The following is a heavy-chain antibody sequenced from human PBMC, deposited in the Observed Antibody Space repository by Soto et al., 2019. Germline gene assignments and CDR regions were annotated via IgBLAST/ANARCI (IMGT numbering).Heavy chain of an antibody. D-gene: IGHD6-19*01. CDR3: ARDFDGWSPNWFDP. CDR2: ISYDGSNK. CDR1: GFTFSSYA. Sequence: QVQLVESGGGVVQPGRSLRLSCAASGFTFSSYAMHWVRQAPGKGLEWVAVISYDGSNKYYADSVKGRFTISRDNSKNTLYLQMNSLRAEDTAVYYCARDFDGWSPNWFDPWGQGTLVTVSS. V-gene: IGHV3-30-3*01. J-gene: IGHJ5*02.